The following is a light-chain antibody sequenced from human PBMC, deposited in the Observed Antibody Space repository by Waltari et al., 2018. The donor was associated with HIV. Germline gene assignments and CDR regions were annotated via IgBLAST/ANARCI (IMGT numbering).Light chain of an antibody. CDR3: VAWDDSLSGLL. Sequence: QSVLTQPPSASGTPGQRVTISCSGSSSNIGSNYVYWFQQLPGTIPRLLIYKNEQRPAGVPDRFSGSKSGTSASLAISGLRSEDEADYSCVAWDDSLSGLLFGGGTKLTVL. V-gene: IGLV1-47*01. J-gene: IGLJ3*02. CDR2: KNE. CDR1: SSNIGSNY.